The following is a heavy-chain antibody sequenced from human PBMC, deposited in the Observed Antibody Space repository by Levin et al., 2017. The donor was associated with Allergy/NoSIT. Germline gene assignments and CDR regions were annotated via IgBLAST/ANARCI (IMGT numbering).Heavy chain of an antibody. V-gene: IGHV2-5*02. CDR2: IYWDDDK. CDR1: GFSFSTGEVG. J-gene: IGHJ4*02. Sequence: SGPTLVKPTQTLTLTCTLSGFSFSTGEVGVAWIRQSPGRALEWLAVIYWDDDKRYSPSLRSRLTITKDTSGNQVVLQMTNMDPADKATYYCASTTYLFGELYSFGYWGQGTLVTVSS. D-gene: IGHD3-10*02. CDR3: ASTTYLFGELYSFGY.